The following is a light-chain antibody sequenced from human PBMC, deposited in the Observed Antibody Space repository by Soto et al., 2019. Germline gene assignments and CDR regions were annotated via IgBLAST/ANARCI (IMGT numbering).Light chain of an antibody. J-gene: IGKJ2*03. Sequence: ETVMTQSPDTLSVSPGESATLSCRASQDVSTNLAWFHQKPGQTPRLVLYGASKWATGIPARFCVSGSGRHFTLTISSLQSEDFGVYYCQHYNYWPPYSFGQGTKVEI. CDR2: GAS. V-gene: IGKV3-15*01. CDR1: QDVSTN. CDR3: QHYNYWPPYS.